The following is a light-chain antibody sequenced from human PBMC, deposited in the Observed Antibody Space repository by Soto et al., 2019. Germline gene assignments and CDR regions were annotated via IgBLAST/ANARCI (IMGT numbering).Light chain of an antibody. CDR1: QDISNY. Sequence: DIQMTQSPSSLSASVGDRVTITCQASQDISNYLNWYQQKPGKAPKLLIYDASNLETGVPSRFSGSGSGTDFTFTISSLQPEDIATYYCQKYDNLPYTVGQGTKLEIK. CDR3: QKYDNLPYT. J-gene: IGKJ2*01. V-gene: IGKV1-33*01. CDR2: DAS.